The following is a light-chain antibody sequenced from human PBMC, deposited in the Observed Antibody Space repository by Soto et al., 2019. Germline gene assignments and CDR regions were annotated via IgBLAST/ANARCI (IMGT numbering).Light chain of an antibody. V-gene: IGLV2-14*01. J-gene: IGLJ1*01. Sequence: QSVLTQPASVSGSPGQSITISCTGTSSDVGGYNYVSWYQQHPGKAPKLMICDVSNRPSGVSNRFSGSKSGNTASLTISGLQAEDEADYYCSSYTSSSTYVFGTGTKVPS. CDR1: SSDVGGYNY. CDR3: SSYTSSSTYV. CDR2: DVS.